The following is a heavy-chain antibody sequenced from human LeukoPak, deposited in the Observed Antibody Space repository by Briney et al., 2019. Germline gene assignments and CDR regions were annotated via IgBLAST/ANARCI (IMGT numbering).Heavy chain of an antibody. CDR1: GFTFSSYG. CDR2: IWYDGSNK. Sequence: GRSLRRSCAASGFTFSSYGMHWVRQAPGKGLEWVAVIWYDGSNKYYADSVKGRFTISRDNSKNTLYLQMNSLRAEDTAVYYCARGLVYSGSLDYWGQGTLVTVSS. J-gene: IGHJ4*02. V-gene: IGHV3-33*01. D-gene: IGHD1-26*01. CDR3: ARGLVYSGSLDY.